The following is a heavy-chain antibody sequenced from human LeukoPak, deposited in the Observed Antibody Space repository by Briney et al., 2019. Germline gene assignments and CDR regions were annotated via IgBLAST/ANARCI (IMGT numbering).Heavy chain of an antibody. D-gene: IGHD6-19*01. CDR1: GVSISSYY. CDR3: ARGEPYSSGWYGY. Sequence: SETLSLTCTGSGVSISSYYWSWLRQPPGKGREGIGYIYYSGSTNYNPSLKRRVTISVDTSKNQFSLQLSSVPAADTAVYYCARGEPYSSGWYGYWGQGTLVTVSS. CDR2: IYYSGST. J-gene: IGHJ4*02. V-gene: IGHV4-59*01.